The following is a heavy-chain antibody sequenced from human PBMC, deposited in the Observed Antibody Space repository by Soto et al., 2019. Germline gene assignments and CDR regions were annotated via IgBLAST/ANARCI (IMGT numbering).Heavy chain of an antibody. J-gene: IGHJ5*02. Sequence: ASVKVSCKASGYTFTSYAMHWVRRAPGQRLEWMGWINAGNGNTKYSQKFQGRVTITRDTSASTAYMELSSLRSEDTAVYYCARPSSRGLELNWFDPWGQGTLVTVSS. CDR1: GYTFTSYA. V-gene: IGHV1-3*01. CDR2: INAGNGNT. CDR3: ARPSSRGLELNWFDP. D-gene: IGHD1-7*01.